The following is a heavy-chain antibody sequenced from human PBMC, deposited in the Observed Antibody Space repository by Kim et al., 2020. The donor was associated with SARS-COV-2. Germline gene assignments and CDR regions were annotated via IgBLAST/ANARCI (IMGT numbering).Heavy chain of an antibody. D-gene: IGHD3-9*01. Sequence: KRRVTISVATAKNQFSLKLSSVTAADTAVYYCARGGGDILTGYSQPFDPWGQGTLVTVSS. J-gene: IGHJ5*02. CDR3: ARGGGDILTGYSQPFDP. V-gene: IGHV4-34*01.